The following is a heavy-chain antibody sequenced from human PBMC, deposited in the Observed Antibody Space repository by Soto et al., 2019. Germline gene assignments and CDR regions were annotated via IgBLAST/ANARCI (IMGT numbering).Heavy chain of an antibody. V-gene: IGHV1-8*01. CDR1: GYTFTSYD. CDR3: AITRVGAVAGT. CDR2: MNPYSGNT. J-gene: IGHJ5*02. D-gene: IGHD6-19*01. Sequence: QVQLVQSGAEVKKPGASVKVSCKASGYTFTSYDIHWVRRATGQGPEWMGWMNPYSGNTVYAQKFHGRVTMTRNTSTSTAYMELISLRSEDTAVYYGAITRVGAVAGTWGQGTLGTVSS.